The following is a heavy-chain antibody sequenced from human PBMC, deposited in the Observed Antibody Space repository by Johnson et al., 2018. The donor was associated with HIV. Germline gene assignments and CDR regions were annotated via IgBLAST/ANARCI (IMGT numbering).Heavy chain of an antibody. D-gene: IGHD6-13*01. V-gene: IGHV3-30*04. CDR1: GFTFSYYS. CDR2: ISYDGSNK. J-gene: IGHJ3*02. CDR3: ASPLISAGEGAFDI. Sequence: QVQLVESGGGVVQPGTSLILSCAASGFTFSYYSMHWVRQAPGKGLEWVALISYDGSNKYYADSVKGRFTISRDNSKNTLYLQMNSLRAEDTAVYYCASPLISAGEGAFDIWGQGTVVTVSS.